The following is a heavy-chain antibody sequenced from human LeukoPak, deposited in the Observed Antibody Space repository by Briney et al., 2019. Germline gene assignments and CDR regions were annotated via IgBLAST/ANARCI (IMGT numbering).Heavy chain of an antibody. D-gene: IGHD3-10*01. Sequence: SGGSLRLSCAASGFTFSSYDMSWVRQAPGKGLEWVSGISGSGSSTYYADSVEGRFTISRDNSKNTLYLQMDSLRAEDTAVYYCAKVPLDGSRSYYNPYYFDYWGQGTLVTVSS. J-gene: IGHJ4*02. CDR1: GFTFSSYD. CDR3: AKVPLDGSRSYYNPYYFDY. V-gene: IGHV3-23*01. CDR2: ISGSGSST.